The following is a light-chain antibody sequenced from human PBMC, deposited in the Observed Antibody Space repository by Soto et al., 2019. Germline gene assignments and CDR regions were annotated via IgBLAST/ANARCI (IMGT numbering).Light chain of an antibody. CDR3: SSFTSNRIYV. V-gene: IGLV2-14*03. CDR1: HNDIGTYDY. CDR2: GVT. Sequence: QSALTQPTSLSGSPGQSITISCTGNHNDIGTYDYVSWYQQHPGRAPRLLIHGVTTRPSGISGRFSASKSGLTASLTISGLQPEDEADYYCSSFTSNRIYVFGPGTKVTAL. J-gene: IGLJ1*01.